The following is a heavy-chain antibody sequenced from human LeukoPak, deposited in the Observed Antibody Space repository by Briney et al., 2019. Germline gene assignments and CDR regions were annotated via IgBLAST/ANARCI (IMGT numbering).Heavy chain of an antibody. Sequence: ASVKVSCKVSGYTLTELSMHWVRQAPGKGLEWMGGFDPEDGETIYAQKFQGRVTMTRDTSTSTVYMELSSLRSEDTAVYYCARSVSSGQNGASPENNWFDPWGQGTLVTVSS. CDR2: FDPEDGET. CDR3: ARSVSSGQNGASPENNWFDP. V-gene: IGHV1-24*01. CDR1: GYTLTELS. J-gene: IGHJ5*02. D-gene: IGHD6-19*01.